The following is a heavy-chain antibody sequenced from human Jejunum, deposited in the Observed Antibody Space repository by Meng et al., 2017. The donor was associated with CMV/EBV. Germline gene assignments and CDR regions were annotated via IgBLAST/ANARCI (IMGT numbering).Heavy chain of an antibody. CDR2: VHYSGST. J-gene: IGHJ4*02. V-gene: IGHV4-39*07. CDR3: ARVCSGGTCLDY. CDR1: GDSISSSTYY. Sequence: SGDSISSSTYYWGWTPQPPGKGLEWIGSVHYSGSTYYSPSLKSRVTMSVDTSKNQISLKLTSVSAADTAVYYCARVCSGGTCLDYWGQGTLVTVSS. D-gene: IGHD2-15*01.